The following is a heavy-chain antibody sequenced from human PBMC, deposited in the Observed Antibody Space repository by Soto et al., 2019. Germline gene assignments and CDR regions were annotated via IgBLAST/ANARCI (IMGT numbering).Heavy chain of an antibody. D-gene: IGHD6-13*01. J-gene: IGHJ4*02. CDR2: IDPSDSYT. V-gene: IGHV5-10-1*01. Sequence: PGESLKISCKASGYNFISYWINWVRQKPGKGLEWMGRIDPSDSYTNYSPSFQGHVTISADKSISTAYLQWSSLKASDTAMYYCTKQGGQQPIDDWGQGTLVTVSS. CDR3: TKQGGQQPIDD. CDR1: GYNFISYW.